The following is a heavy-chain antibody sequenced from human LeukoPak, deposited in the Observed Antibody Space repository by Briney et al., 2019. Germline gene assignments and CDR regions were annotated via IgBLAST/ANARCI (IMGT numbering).Heavy chain of an antibody. CDR1: GGSISSGGYS. CDR2: IYHSGST. D-gene: IGHD3-16*01. CDR3: ARVIFGGQVDL. Sequence: PSQTLSLTCAVSGGSISSGGYSWSWIRQPPGKGLEWIGYIYHSGSTYYNPSLKSRVTISVDRSKNQFSLKLSSVTAADTAVYYCARVIFGGQVDLWGRGTLVTVSS. V-gene: IGHV4-30-2*01. J-gene: IGHJ2*01.